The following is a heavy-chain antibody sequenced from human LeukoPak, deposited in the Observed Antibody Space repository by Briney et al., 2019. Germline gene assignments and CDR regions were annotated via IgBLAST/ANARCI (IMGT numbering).Heavy chain of an antibody. D-gene: IGHD3-10*01. V-gene: IGHV4-34*01. J-gene: IGHJ4*02. CDR1: GGSFSGCY. CDR2: INHSGST. Sequence: SETLSLTCAVYGGSFSGCYWSWIRQAPGKGLEWIGEINHSGSTNYNPSLKSRVTISVDTSNNQFSLKLSSVTAADTAVYYCARKLQGSGTYYDYFDYWAREPWSPSPQ. CDR3: ARKLQGSGTYYDYFDY.